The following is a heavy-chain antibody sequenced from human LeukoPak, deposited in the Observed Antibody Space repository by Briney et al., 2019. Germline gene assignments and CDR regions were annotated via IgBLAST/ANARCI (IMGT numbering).Heavy chain of an antibody. Sequence: GGSLRLSCAASGFTFSSYGMHWVRQAPGKGLEWGAVIWYDGSNRYYADSVKGRFTISRDNSKNTLYLKMHSLRAEDTAVYYCARGGLLGVVITPDAFDIWGQGTMVTVSS. V-gene: IGHV3-33*01. J-gene: IGHJ3*02. CDR1: GFTFSSYG. CDR2: IWYDGSNR. CDR3: ARGGLLGVVITPDAFDI. D-gene: IGHD3-3*01.